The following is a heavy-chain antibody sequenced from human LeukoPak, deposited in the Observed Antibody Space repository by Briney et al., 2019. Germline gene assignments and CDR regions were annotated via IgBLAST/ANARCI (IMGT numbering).Heavy chain of an antibody. V-gene: IGHV3-23*01. D-gene: IGHD3-10*01. CDR2: ISGSGGST. Sequence: GGSLRLSCAASGFPFSSYAMSWVRQAPGKGLEWVSAISGSGGSTYYADSVKGRFTISRDNSKNTLYLQMNSLRAEDTAVYYCAKCFGSGSYYLDAFDIWGQGTMVTVSS. CDR3: AKCFGSGSYYLDAFDI. J-gene: IGHJ3*02. CDR1: GFPFSSYA.